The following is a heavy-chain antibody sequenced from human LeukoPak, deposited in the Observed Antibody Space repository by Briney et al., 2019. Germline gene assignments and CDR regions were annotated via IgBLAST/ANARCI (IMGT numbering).Heavy chain of an antibody. CDR3: AKDQNPVRGVTQLDY. D-gene: IGHD3-10*01. V-gene: IGHV3-30*18. Sequence: GGSLRLSCAASGFTFSSYGMHWVRQAPGKGLEWVAAISYDGSNKYYADSVKGRFTISRDNSKNTLYLQMNSLRAEDTAVYYCAKDQNPVRGVTQLDYWDQGTLVTVSS. CDR2: ISYDGSNK. J-gene: IGHJ4*02. CDR1: GFTFSSYG.